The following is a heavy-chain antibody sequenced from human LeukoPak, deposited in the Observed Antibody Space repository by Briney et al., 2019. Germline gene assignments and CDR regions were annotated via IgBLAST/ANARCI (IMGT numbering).Heavy chain of an antibody. CDR2: IKPSGSGT. D-gene: IGHD5-18*01. V-gene: IGHV1-46*01. CDR3: ATDFTAMYTGLDY. Sequence: ASVKVSCKAFGYTFSSYCMHWVRQAPGQGLEWMGLIKPSGSGTNYAQKFQGRVTMNRDTSTSTVYMELSYLTSEDTAVYYCATDFTAMYTGLDYWGQGTLVAVSS. J-gene: IGHJ4*02. CDR1: GYTFSSYC.